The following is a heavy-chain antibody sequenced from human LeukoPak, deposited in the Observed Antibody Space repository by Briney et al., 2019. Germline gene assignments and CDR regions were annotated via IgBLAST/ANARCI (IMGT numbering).Heavy chain of an antibody. V-gene: IGHV5-51*01. J-gene: IGHJ5*02. CDR2: IYPGDSDT. Sequence: GESLKISCKGSGYTFTNYWIGWVRQMPGKGLEWMGIIYPGDSDTRYSPSFQGQVTISADKSISTAYLQWSSLKASDTAMYYCARPTPTWELGNGFDPWGQGTLVTVSS. CDR3: ARPTPTWELGNGFDP. CDR1: GYTFTNYW. D-gene: IGHD1-26*01.